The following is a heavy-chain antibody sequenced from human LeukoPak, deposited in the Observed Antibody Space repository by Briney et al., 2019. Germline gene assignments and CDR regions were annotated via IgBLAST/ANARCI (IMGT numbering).Heavy chain of an antibody. D-gene: IGHD2-2*01. Sequence: GGSLRLSCAASGFTFSSYSMNWVRQAPGKGLEWVSSISSSSSYIYYADSVKGRFTISRDNAKNSLYLQMNSLRAEDTAVYYCARGHDIVVVPAAPQNFDYWGQGTLVTVSS. V-gene: IGHV3-21*01. CDR1: GFTFSSYS. J-gene: IGHJ4*02. CDR2: ISSSSSYI. CDR3: ARGHDIVVVPAAPQNFDY.